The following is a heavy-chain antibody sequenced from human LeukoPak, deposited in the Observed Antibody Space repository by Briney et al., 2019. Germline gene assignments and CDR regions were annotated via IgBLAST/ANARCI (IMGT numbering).Heavy chain of an antibody. D-gene: IGHD2-21*02. V-gene: IGHV1-2*04. CDR1: GYTFTGYY. J-gene: IGHJ2*01. Sequence: ASVKVSCKASGYTFTGYYMHWVRQAPGQGLEWMGWIKPNSGGTNYAQKFQGWVTMTRDTSISTAYMELSRLSSDDTAVYYCARGRRMVVTAIAPWYFDLWGRGTLVTVSS. CDR3: ARGRRMVVTAIAPWYFDL. CDR2: IKPNSGGT.